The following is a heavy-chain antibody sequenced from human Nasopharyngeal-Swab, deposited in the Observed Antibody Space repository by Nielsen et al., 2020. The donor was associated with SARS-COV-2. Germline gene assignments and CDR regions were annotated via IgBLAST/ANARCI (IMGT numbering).Heavy chain of an antibody. CDR2: INSDGSST. D-gene: IGHD3-16*02. J-gene: IGHJ4*02. V-gene: IGHV3-74*01. CDR1: GFTFRSYW. Sequence: GESLKISCAASGFTFRSYWMHWVRQAPGKGLVWVSRINSDGSSTSYADSVKGRFTISRDNAKNTLYLQMNSLRAEDTAVYYCARDLGYYDYVWGSYRIKDFDYWGQGTLVTVSS. CDR3: ARDLGYYDYVWGSYRIKDFDY.